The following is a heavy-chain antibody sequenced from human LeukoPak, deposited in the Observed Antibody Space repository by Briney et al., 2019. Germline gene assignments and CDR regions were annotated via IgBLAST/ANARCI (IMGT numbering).Heavy chain of an antibody. CDR2: IYYSGST. V-gene: IGHV4-39*01. D-gene: IGHD5-18*01. Sequence: SETLSLTCTVSGGSISSSTYYWVWIRQPPGKGLEWIGSIYYSGSTYYNPSLKSRVTISVDTSKNQFSLKLSSVTAADTAVYYCARLAAMVSYGMDVWGQGTTVTVSS. CDR1: GGSISSSTYY. CDR3: ARLAAMVSYGMDV. J-gene: IGHJ6*02.